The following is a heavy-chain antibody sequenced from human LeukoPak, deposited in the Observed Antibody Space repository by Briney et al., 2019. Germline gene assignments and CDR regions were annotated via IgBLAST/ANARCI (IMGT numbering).Heavy chain of an antibody. CDR2: INSDGSWT. Sequence: GGSLRLSCAASGSYRMHWVRQAPGKGLVWVSHINSDGSWTSYADSVKGRFTISKDNAKNTVYLQMNNLRAVDTAVYYCVSFYETYWGRGTLVTVSS. D-gene: IGHD2/OR15-2a*01. CDR3: VSFYETY. CDR1: GSYR. V-gene: IGHV3-74*01. J-gene: IGHJ4*02.